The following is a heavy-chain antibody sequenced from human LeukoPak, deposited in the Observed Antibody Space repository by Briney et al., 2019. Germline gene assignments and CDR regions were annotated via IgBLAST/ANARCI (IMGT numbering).Heavy chain of an antibody. CDR1: GGSISSYY. J-gene: IGHJ4*02. CDR3: ASNDYGDSSFDY. V-gene: IGHV4-4*07. CDR2: IYTSGST. Sequence: SETLSLTCTVSGGSISSYYWSWIRQPAGKGLEWIGRIYTSGSTNYNPSLKSRVTISVDKSKNQFSLKLSSVTAADTAVYYCASNDYGDSSFDYWGQGTLVTDSS. D-gene: IGHD4-17*01.